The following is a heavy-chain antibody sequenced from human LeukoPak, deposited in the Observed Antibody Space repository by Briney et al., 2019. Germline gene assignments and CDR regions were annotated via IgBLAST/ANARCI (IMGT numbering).Heavy chain of an antibody. J-gene: IGHJ5*02. CDR3: ARDTRRDGYNPGMSRKNWFDP. CDR1: GYTFTSYY. D-gene: IGHD5-24*01. CDR2: INPNSGGT. V-gene: IGHV1-2*02. Sequence: ASVKVSCKASGYTFTSYYMHWVRQAPGQGLEWMGWINPNSGGTNYAQKFQGRVTMTRDTSISTAYMELSRLRSDDTAVYYCARDTRRDGYNPGMSRKNWFDPWGQGTLVTVSS.